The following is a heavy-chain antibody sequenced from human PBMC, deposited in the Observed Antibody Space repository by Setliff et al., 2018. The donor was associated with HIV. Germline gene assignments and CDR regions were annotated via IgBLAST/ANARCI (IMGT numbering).Heavy chain of an antibody. J-gene: IGHJ4*02. V-gene: IGHV4-34*01. CDR3: VRLTRITTAGH. CDR2: MNQSGTT. CDR1: GTSFSDHY. D-gene: IGHD6-25*01. Sequence: SETLSLTCSVYGTSFSDHYWSWVRQTPGKGLEWIGEMNQSGTTNYNPSLKSRVTMSIDTSERQFSLKLTSVTAADTAVYYCVRLTRITTAGHWGQGTLVTVSS.